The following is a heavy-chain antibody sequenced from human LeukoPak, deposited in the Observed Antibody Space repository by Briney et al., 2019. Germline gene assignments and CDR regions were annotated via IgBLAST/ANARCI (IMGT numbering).Heavy chain of an antibody. CDR2: IYYSGRI. D-gene: IGHD2-2*01. CDR3: ARSSANWYPNFMDV. Sequence: PSETLSLTCTVSGDSITSYYWSWLRQPPGKGLEWIAYIYYSGRIKYNPSLNSRATISLDTSKNQVSLRLSAVTAADTATYYCARSSANWYPNFMDVWGKGATVTVSS. CDR1: GDSITSYY. J-gene: IGHJ6*03. V-gene: IGHV4-59*01.